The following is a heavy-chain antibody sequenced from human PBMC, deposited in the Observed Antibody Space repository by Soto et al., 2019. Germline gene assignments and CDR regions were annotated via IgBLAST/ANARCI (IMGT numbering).Heavy chain of an antibody. J-gene: IGHJ6*03. D-gene: IGHD3-10*01. CDR1: GFTFSSYG. CDR2: IWYDGSNK. CDR3: ARGPTYYYGSGSYYKSPYYYMDV. V-gene: IGHV3-33*01. Sequence: QVQLVESGGGVVQPGRSLRLSCAASGFTFSSYGMHWVRQAPGKGLEWVAVIWYDGSNKYYADSVKGRFTISRDNSKNTLYLQMNSLRAEDTAVYYCARGPTYYYGSGSYYKSPYYYMDVWGKGTTVIVSS.